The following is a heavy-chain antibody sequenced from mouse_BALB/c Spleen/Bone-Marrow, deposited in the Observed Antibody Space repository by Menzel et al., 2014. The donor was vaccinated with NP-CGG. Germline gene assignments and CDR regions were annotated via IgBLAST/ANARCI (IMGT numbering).Heavy chain of an antibody. J-gene: IGHJ4*01. D-gene: IGHD1-1*02. CDR3: ARSGHYAMDY. Sequence: VMLVESGPGLVAPSQRLSITCTVSGFSLSRYSLHWARQPPGKGLEWLGMIWGGGSTDYNSALKSRLSISKDNSKSQVFLKMNSLQTDDTAMYYCARSGHYAMDYWGQGTSVTVSS. CDR2: IWGGGST. CDR1: GFSLSRYS. V-gene: IGHV2-6-4*01.